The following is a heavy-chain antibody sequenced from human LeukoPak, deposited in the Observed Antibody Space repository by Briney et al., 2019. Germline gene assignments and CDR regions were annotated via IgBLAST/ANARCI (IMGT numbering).Heavy chain of an antibody. D-gene: IGHD1-7*01. V-gene: IGHV4-30-2*03. CDR3: ARHSPYNWNYVGRHRDGLDV. J-gene: IGHJ6*02. CDR2: IYYSGST. Sequence: PSETLSLTCAVSGGSISSGGYSWSWIRQPPGKGLEWIGYIYYSGSTYYNPSLKSRVTISEDTSKNQFSLRLSSVTAADTAVYYCARHSPYNWNYVGRHRDGLDVWGQGTTVTVSS. CDR1: GGSISSGGYS.